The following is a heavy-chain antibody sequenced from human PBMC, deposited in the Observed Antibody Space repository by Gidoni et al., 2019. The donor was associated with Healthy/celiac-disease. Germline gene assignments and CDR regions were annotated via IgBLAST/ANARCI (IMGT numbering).Heavy chain of an antibody. V-gene: IGHV3-11*01. CDR1: GFTLSDYY. CDR3: AGGGATWSWAFDI. CDR2: ISRSGMTI. Sequence: QVQLVEPGGGVVKPGGSLRPSCAASGFTLSDYYMSWFPQAPGKGLAWVAYISRSGMTIYYADTVKGRFTITRDKAKNSLYLQLNSLRAEDTALYYCAGGGATWSWAFDIWGQGTMVTVSS. J-gene: IGHJ3*02. D-gene: IGHD1-26*01.